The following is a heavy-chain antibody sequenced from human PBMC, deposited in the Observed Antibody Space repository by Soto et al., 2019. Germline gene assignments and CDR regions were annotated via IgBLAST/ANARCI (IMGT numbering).Heavy chain of an antibody. CDR3: AKVQGHPLIAAAGKGGYYGMDV. CDR2: ISYDGSNK. CDR1: GFTFSSYG. Sequence: PGGSLRLSCAASGFTFSSYGMHWVRQAPGKGLEWVAVISYDGSNKYYADSVKGRFTISRDNSKNTLYLQMNSLRAEDTAVYYCAKVQGHPLIAAAGKGGYYGMDVWGQGTTVTVSS. J-gene: IGHJ6*02. V-gene: IGHV3-30*18. D-gene: IGHD6-13*01.